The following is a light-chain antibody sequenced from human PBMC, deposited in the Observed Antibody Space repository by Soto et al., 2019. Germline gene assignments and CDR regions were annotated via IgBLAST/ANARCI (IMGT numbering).Light chain of an antibody. J-gene: IGLJ2*01. CDR1: SSNIGSNY. V-gene: IGLV1-51*02. CDR2: ENY. Sequence: QPVLTQPPSVSAAPGQTVTISCSGSSSNIGSNYVSWYQQLPGAAPKLLIYENYERPSGIPDRFSGSKSGTSATLGITGLQTGDEADYYCGAWDNSLTGGVFGGGTKLTVL. CDR3: GAWDNSLTGGV.